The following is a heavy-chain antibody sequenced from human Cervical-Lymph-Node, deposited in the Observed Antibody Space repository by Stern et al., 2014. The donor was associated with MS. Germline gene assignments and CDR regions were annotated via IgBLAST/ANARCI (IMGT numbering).Heavy chain of an antibody. D-gene: IGHD3-22*01. CDR3: ATVSGYYYPYYFDY. CDR2: FYQCGNP. J-gene: IGHJ4*02. Sequence: QVQLQESGPGLVTPSGTLSLTCAVSGGSISSSNWWSWFRQPPGKGLEWIGKFYQCGNPNYNPSLKCRVTISVERSKNQFSLKLSSVTAADTAVYYCATVSGYYYPYYFDYWGQGTLVTVSS. CDR1: GGSISSSNW. V-gene: IGHV4-4*02.